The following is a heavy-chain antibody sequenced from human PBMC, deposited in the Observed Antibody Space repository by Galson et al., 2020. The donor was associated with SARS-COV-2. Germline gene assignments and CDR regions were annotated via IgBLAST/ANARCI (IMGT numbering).Heavy chain of an antibody. CDR3: AKGGKSTSWNFYYYSYMDV. V-gene: IGHV3-23*01. Sequence: GGSLRLSCAASGFTFNNYAITWVRQAPGKGPEWVSAISGNGGRTYYADSVTGRFTISRDNSKSTVYMEMNGLRAEDTAVYYCAKGGKSTSWNFYYYSYMDVWGEGTTVTVSS. D-gene: IGHD2-2*01. CDR1: GFTFNNYA. J-gene: IGHJ6*03. CDR2: ISGNGGRT.